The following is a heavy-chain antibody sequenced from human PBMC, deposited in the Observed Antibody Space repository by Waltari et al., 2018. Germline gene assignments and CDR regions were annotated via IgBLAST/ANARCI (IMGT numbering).Heavy chain of an antibody. CDR3: AGGTIGSGSYYDGGMDV. Sequence: QVQLQQWGAGLLKPSETLSLTCDVYGGSFNTYSWAWIIQPPETGLEWIGEIHYSGDANYNPSLKSRVTISVDTSKNWFSLKRNSVTAADTAVYYCAGGTIGSGSYYDGGMDVWGQGTTVTVSS. J-gene: IGHJ6*02. CDR2: IHYSGDA. D-gene: IGHD1-26*01. CDR1: GGSFNTYS. V-gene: IGHV4-34*01.